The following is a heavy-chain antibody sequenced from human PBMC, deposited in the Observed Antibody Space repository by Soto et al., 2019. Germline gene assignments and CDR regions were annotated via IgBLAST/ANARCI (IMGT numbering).Heavy chain of an antibody. CDR2: IYHSGST. CDR3: SRDRGYYYGSRIQFDY. Sequence: SETLSLTCAVSGGSSSSSNWWSWVRQPPGKGLEWIGEIYHSGSTNYNPSLQSPVTISVDKSKNQFSLKLSSVTAADTAVYYCSRDRGYYYGSRIQFDYWGQGTLVT. D-gene: IGHD3-10*01. CDR1: GGSSSSSNW. J-gene: IGHJ4*02. V-gene: IGHV4-4*02.